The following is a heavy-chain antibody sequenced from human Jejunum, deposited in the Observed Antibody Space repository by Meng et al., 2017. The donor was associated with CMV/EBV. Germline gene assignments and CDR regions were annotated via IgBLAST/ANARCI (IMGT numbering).Heavy chain of an antibody. V-gene: IGHV6-1*01. CDR2: AYYRSKWFY. CDR1: GDSVSSKSAA. D-gene: IGHD6-13*01. J-gene: IGHJ4*02. CDR3: ARGLYDSSWSTFDY. Sequence: QEQLKQSSPGLVKPSQTLSLICAISGDSVSSKSAAWNWIRQSPSRGLEWLGRAYYRSKWFYDYALSVKSRININPDTSKNRFSLQLNSVTPEDTAVYYCARGLYDSSWSTFDYWGQGTLVTVSS.